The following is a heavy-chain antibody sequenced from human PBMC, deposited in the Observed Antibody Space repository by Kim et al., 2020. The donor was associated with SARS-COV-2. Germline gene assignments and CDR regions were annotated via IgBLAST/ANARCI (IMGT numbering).Heavy chain of an antibody. V-gene: IGHV3-21*01. CDR2: ISSSSSYI. CDR3: ARGRGVRGVIMPSDY. Sequence: GGSLRLSCAASGFTFSSYSMNWVRQAPGKGLEWVSSISSSSSYIYYADSVKGRFTISRDNAKNSLYLQMNSLRAEDTAVYYCARGRGVRGVIMPSDYWGQGTLVTVSS. J-gene: IGHJ4*02. D-gene: IGHD3-10*01. CDR1: GFTFSSYS.